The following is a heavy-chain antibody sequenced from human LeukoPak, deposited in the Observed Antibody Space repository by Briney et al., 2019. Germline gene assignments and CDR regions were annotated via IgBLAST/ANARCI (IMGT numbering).Heavy chain of an antibody. D-gene: IGHD3-22*01. CDR2: LNPSCGST. J-gene: IGHJ5*02. Sequence: ASVKVSCKASGYTFTSYYMHWVRPAPGQGLEGVGILNPSCGSTSYAQKFQGRVTMTRDTSTSTGYMELSSLRSEDTGVYYVARGVYHDSSGPSWDLFDPGGQGTLVTVSS. CDR3: ARGVYHDSSGPSWDLFDP. V-gene: IGHV1-46*01. CDR1: GYTFTSYY.